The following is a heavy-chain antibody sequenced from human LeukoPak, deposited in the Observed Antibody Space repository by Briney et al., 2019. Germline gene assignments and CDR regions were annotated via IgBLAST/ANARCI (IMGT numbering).Heavy chain of an antibody. J-gene: IGHJ6*02. CDR1: GGTFSSYA. Sequence: SVKVSCKASGGTFSSYAISWVRQAPGQGLEWMGGIIPIFGTANYAQKFQGRVTITADESTSTAYMELSSLRSEDTAVYYCARDPGIVVVPAAIDYYYYYGMDVWGQGTTVTVSS. V-gene: IGHV1-69*13. CDR2: IIPIFGTA. D-gene: IGHD2-2*02. CDR3: ARDPGIVVVPAAIDYYYYYGMDV.